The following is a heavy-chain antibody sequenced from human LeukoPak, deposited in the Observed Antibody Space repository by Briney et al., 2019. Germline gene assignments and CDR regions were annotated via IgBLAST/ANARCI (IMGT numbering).Heavy chain of an antibody. CDR1: GGSISSYY. Sequence: SETLSPTCTVSGGSISSYYWSWIRQPPGKGLEWIGYIYYSGSTNYNPSLKSRVTISVDTSKNQFSLKLSSVTAADTAVYYCARSRGSSWYIGYYGMDVWGQGTTVTVSS. J-gene: IGHJ6*02. V-gene: IGHV4-59*01. CDR3: ARSRGSSWYIGYYGMDV. CDR2: IYYSGST. D-gene: IGHD6-13*01.